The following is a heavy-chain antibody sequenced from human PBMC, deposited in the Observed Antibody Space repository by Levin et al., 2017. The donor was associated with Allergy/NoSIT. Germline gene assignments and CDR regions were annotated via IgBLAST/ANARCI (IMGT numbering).Heavy chain of an antibody. V-gene: IGHV4-39*07. CDR1: GGSISSSSYY. J-gene: IGHJ5*02. Sequence: ASETLSLTCTVSGGSISSSSYYWGWIRQPPGKGLEWIGSIYYSGSTYYNPSLKSRVTISVDTSKNQFSLKLSSVTAADTAVYYCARRAPQGWFDPWGQGTLVTVSS. CDR2: IYYSGST. CDR3: ARRAPQGWFDP.